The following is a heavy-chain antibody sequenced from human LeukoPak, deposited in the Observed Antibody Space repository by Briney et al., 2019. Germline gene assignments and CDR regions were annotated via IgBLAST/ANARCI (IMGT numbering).Heavy chain of an antibody. D-gene: IGHD6-19*01. V-gene: IGHV3-7*01. CDR1: GFTFSSYW. CDR3: ARSPYTSGWYGVGY. CDR2: IKQDGSEK. J-gene: IGHJ4*02. Sequence: PGGTLRLSCAASGFTFSSYWMSWVRQAPGKGLEWVANIKQDGSEKYYVDSVKGRFTISRDNAKNPLYLQLNSLRAEDTAVYYCARSPYTSGWYGVGYWGQGTLVTVSS.